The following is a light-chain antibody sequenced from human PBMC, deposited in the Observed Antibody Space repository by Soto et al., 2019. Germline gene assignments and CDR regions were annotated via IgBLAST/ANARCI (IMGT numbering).Light chain of an antibody. Sequence: EIVMTQSPATLSVSPGERATLSCRASQSVSSNLAWYQQKPGQAPRLLIYGASTRATGTPARFSGSGSGTEFTLTISSLQSEDFAVYYCQQYNNWPQKTFGQGTRWIS. J-gene: IGKJ1*01. V-gene: IGKV3-15*01. CDR1: QSVSSN. CDR3: QQYNNWPQKT. CDR2: GAS.